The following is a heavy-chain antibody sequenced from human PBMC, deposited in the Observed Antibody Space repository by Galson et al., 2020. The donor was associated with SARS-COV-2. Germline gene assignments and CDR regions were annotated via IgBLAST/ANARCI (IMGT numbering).Heavy chain of an antibody. CDR1: GFTFSSHA. CDR3: ARDGQTSSGWAVDY. J-gene: IGHJ4*02. V-gene: IGHV3-33*01. CDR2: IFFDGSDK. Sequence: GGSLRLSCAASGFTFSSHAMHWVRQAPGKGLEWVAQIFFDGSDKYYGDSVKGRFTISRDSSKNTAYLQMNYLRAYDTAMYYCARDGQTSSGWAVDYWGQGALVTVSS. D-gene: IGHD6-19*01.